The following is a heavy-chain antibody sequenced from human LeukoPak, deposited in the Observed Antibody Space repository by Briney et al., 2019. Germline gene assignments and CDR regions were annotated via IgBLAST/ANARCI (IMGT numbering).Heavy chain of an antibody. CDR1: GGSISSYY. CDR2: IYYSGST. V-gene: IGHV4-59*01. CDR3: ARGGLSYSSGWYYFDY. D-gene: IGHD6-19*01. J-gene: IGHJ4*02. Sequence: TSETLSLTCTVSGGSISSYYWSWLRQPPGKGLEWIGYIYYSGSTNYNPSLKSRVTISVDTSKNQFSLKLSSVTAADTAVYYCARGGLSYSSGWYYFDYWGQGTLVTVSS.